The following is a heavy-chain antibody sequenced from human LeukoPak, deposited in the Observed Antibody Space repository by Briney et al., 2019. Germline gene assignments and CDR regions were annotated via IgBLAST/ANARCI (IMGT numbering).Heavy chain of an antibody. J-gene: IGHJ4*02. V-gene: IGHV1-2*02. D-gene: IGHD3-10*01. CDR1: GYIFTGYY. CDR3: ARAKPKNMVRGLIMRRESRYYFDY. CDR2: INPNSGGT. Sequence: ASVKVSCKASGYIFTGYYMHWVRQAPGQGLEWMGWINPNSGGTNYAQKFQGRVTMTRDTSISTAYMELSRLRSDDTAVYYCARAKPKNMVRGLIMRRESRYYFDYWGQGTLVTVSS.